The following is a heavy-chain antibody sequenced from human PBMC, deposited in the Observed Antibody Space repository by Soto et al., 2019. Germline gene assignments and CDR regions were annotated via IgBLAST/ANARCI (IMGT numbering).Heavy chain of an antibody. Sequence: QVQLQESGPGLVKPSQTLSLTCTVSGGSISTGGYYWTCIRQHPGKGLEWIGYIYYSGSTYYNPSLKSRVTISVDTSNNQFSLKRRSVTAADTVVYYCARGLSVTLFDNWGQGTLVTVSS. D-gene: IGHD4-17*01. V-gene: IGHV4-31*03. CDR2: IYYSGST. CDR3: ARGLSVTLFDN. J-gene: IGHJ4*02. CDR1: GGSISTGGYY.